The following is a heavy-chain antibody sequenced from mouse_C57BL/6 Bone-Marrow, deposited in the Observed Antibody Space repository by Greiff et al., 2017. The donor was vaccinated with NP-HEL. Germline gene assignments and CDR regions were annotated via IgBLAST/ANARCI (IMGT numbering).Heavy chain of an antibody. CDR2: IYPGNSDT. CDR3: TGFYYGYAMDY. Sequence: EVQLQQSGTVLARPGASVKMSCKTSGYTFTSYWMHWVKPRPGPGLEWIGAIYPGNSDTSYNQKFKGKAKLTAVTSASTAYMELSSLTNEDSAVYYCTGFYYGYAMDYWGQGTSVTVSS. CDR1: GYTFTSYW. V-gene: IGHV1-5*01. J-gene: IGHJ4*01. D-gene: IGHD1-1*01.